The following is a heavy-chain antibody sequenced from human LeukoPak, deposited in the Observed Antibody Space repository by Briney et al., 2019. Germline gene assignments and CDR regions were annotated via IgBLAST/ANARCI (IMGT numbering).Heavy chain of an antibody. Sequence: GRSLRLSCAASGFTFSSYGMHWVRQAPGKGLEWVAVISYDGSNKYYADSVKGRFTISRDNSKNTLYLQMNSLRAEDTAVYYCAKESGVTIFGVVIGLYRGWGMDVWGQGTTVTVSS. CDR2: ISYDGSNK. CDR1: GFTFSSYG. J-gene: IGHJ6*02. CDR3: AKESGVTIFGVVIGLYRGWGMDV. V-gene: IGHV3-30*18. D-gene: IGHD3-3*01.